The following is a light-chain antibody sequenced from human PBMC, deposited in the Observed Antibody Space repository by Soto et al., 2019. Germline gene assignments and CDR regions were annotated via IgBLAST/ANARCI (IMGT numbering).Light chain of an antibody. J-gene: IGKJ1*01. CDR3: QQYDSSPRT. CDR2: DTS. V-gene: IGKV3-20*01. CDR1: QGIGDT. Sequence: EIVLTQSPATLSLSPGERATLSCRASQGIGDTLAWYQHKPGQTPRLLIYDTSSRATGVPDRFSGSGSGTDITLTISRLEPADFAVYFCQQYDSSPRTFGQGTKVDIK.